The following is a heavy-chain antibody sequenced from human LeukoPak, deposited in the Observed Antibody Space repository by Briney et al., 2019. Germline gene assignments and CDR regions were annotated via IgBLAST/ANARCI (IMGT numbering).Heavy chain of an antibody. Sequence: PGGSLRLSCAASGFTFSSYAMHWVRQAPGKGLEWVAVISYGGSNKYYADSVKGRFTISRDNSKNTLYLQMNSLRAEDTAVYYCASGNSHFDYWGQGTLVTVSS. V-gene: IGHV3-30*04. D-gene: IGHD5-18*01. CDR2: ISYGGSNK. J-gene: IGHJ4*02. CDR1: GFTFSSYA. CDR3: ASGNSHFDY.